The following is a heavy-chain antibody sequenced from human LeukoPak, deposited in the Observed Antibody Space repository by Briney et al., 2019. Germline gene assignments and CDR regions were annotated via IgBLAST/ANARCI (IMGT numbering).Heavy chain of an antibody. V-gene: IGHV4-38-2*02. Sequence: PSETLSLTCGVSGYSIRSGNYWGWIRPPPGKGLEWIGSIYHSGTTYHNSSLKSRVTISVDTSKNQFSLKLNSVTAADTAVYYCARDHDSSFMFDYWGQGALVTVSS. CDR1: GYSIRSGNY. D-gene: IGHD3-22*01. CDR3: ARDHDSSFMFDY. CDR2: IYHSGTT. J-gene: IGHJ4*02.